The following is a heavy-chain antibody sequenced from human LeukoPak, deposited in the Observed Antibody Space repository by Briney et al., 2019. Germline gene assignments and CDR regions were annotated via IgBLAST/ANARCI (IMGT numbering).Heavy chain of an antibody. Sequence: PGGSLRLSCAASGFTFSGYSLNWVRQTPGKGLEWVASISSGSSHIHYAASVKGRFTISRDNAKNSLYLQMNSLRAEDTAVYYCARDYYESSGYYYPDYWGQGTLVTVSS. CDR1: GFTFSGYS. V-gene: IGHV3-21*01. D-gene: IGHD3-22*01. CDR3: ARDYYESSGYYYPDY. J-gene: IGHJ4*02. CDR2: ISSGSSHI.